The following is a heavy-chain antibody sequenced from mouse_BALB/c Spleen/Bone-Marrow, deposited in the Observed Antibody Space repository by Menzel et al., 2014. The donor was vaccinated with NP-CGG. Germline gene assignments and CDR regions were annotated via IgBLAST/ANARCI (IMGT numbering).Heavy chain of an antibody. CDR3: ARRWLPYAMDY. D-gene: IGHD2-3*01. Sequence: EVKLVESGPELVKPGASAKMSCKASGYTFTSYIMHWVKQKPGQGLEWIGYINPYNDGTKYNEKFKGKATLTSDKSSSTAYMELSSLTSEDSAVYYCARRWLPYAMDYWGQGTSVTVSS. J-gene: IGHJ4*01. CDR2: INPYNDGT. CDR1: GYTFTSYI. V-gene: IGHV1-14*01.